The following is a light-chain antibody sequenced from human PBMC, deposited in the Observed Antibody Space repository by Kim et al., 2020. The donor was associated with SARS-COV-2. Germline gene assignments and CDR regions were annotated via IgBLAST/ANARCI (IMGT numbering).Light chain of an antibody. Sequence: SASVGDRVTTPCRASQSISSWLAWYQQKPGKAPKLLIYDASSLESGVPSRFSGSGSGTEFTLTISSLQPDDFATYYCQQYNSYRTFGQGTKVDIK. J-gene: IGKJ1*01. CDR3: QQYNSYRT. CDR1: QSISSW. V-gene: IGKV1-5*01. CDR2: DAS.